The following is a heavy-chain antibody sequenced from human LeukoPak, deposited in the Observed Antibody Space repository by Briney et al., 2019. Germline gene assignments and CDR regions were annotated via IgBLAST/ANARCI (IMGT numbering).Heavy chain of an antibody. CDR2: MNPNSGNT. D-gene: IGHD1/OR15-1a*01. CDR3: TRGPAYCNNGAYYYYYMNV. CDR1: GYTFTSHD. V-gene: IGHV1-8*01. Sequence: ASVKVSCKASGYTFTSHDINWVGQATGQGLEWMGWMNPNSGNTGQAQKFHGRVTITRNTSISTAYMELSSLSSEDPAVYYCTRGPAYCNNGAYYYYYMNVWGKGTTVTVSS. J-gene: IGHJ6*03.